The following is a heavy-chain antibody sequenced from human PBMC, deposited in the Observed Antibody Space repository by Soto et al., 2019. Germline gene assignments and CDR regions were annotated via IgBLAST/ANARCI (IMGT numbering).Heavy chain of an antibody. J-gene: IGHJ4*02. CDR2: IGAGGANI. D-gene: IGHD2-2*01. V-gene: IGHV3-23*01. Sequence: EVHLLESGGALVQPGGSLRLSCAVSGFTFISSAMNWVRQAPGKGLEWVSIIGAGGANIYYADSVKGRFTISRDDSKNTVYLQMNTLRAEDTATYYCVFHFNNYQSYSWGQGTQVIVSS. CDR1: GFTFISSA. CDR3: VFHFNNYQSYS.